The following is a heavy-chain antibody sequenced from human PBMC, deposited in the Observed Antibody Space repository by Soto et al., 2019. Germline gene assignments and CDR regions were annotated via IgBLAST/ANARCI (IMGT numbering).Heavy chain of an antibody. CDR2: INPYNANV. J-gene: IGHJ3*02. D-gene: IGHD3-16*01. CDR1: GYTFTNHG. CDR3: ARDRVAGIWGDAFDN. V-gene: IGHV1-18*04. Sequence: QVQLVQSGAEVKKPGASVKVSCKTSGYTFTNHGINWVRQAPGQGLEWMGSINPYNANVNYAQKRQGRVTMTTDTSTSTAYMDLRSLTSDDPAVYYCARDRVAGIWGDAFDNWGQGTLVTVSS.